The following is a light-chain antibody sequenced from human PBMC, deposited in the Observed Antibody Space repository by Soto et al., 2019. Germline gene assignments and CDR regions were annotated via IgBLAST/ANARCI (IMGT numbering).Light chain of an antibody. V-gene: IGKV3-11*01. Sequence: EIVMTQSPATLSVSQGERATLSCRASQSVSSYLAWYQQKPGQAPRLLIYDASKRATGTPARFTGSGSGTDFTLTISSLEPEDFAVYYCHQRFSWPLPFGGGTKVDIK. CDR3: HQRFSWPLP. CDR1: QSVSSY. CDR2: DAS. J-gene: IGKJ4*01.